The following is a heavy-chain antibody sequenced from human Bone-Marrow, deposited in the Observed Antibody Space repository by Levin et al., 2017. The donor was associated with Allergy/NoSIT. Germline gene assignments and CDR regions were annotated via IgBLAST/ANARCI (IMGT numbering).Heavy chain of an antibody. V-gene: IGHV2-5*02. J-gene: IGHJ4*02. CDR2: IYWDDDK. Sequence: ASGPTLVKPTQTLTLTCTFSGFSLSPRGVGVGWIRPPPGKALEWLATIYWDDDKPYSPSLKTRLTITKDTSKNQVVLTMSNMDPVDTATYYWAHSGRDYCRSSSCYRIFDYWGQGTLVTVSS. CDR3: AHSGRDYCRSSSCYRIFDY. D-gene: IGHD2-2*02. CDR1: GFSLSPRGVG.